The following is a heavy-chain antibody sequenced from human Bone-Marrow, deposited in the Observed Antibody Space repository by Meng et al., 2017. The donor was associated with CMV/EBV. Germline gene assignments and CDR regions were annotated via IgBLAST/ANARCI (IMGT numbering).Heavy chain of an antibody. V-gene: IGHV3-7*01. J-gene: IGHJ4*02. Sequence: GGSLRLSCTASGFVFSDYYMSWVRQAPGKGLEWVANIKQDGSEKYYVDSVKGRFTISRDNAKNSLYLQMNSLRAEDTAVYYCARVHDSSPPNLFDYWGQGTLVTVSS. CDR2: IKQDGSEK. CDR1: GFVFSDYY. D-gene: IGHD6-13*01. CDR3: ARVHDSSPPNLFDY.